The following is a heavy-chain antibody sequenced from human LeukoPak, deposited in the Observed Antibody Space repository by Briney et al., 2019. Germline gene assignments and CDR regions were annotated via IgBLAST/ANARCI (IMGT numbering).Heavy chain of an antibody. Sequence: SETLSLTCAVYGGSFSGHYWSWIRQPPGKGLEWIGEINHSGSTNYNPSLKSRVTISVDTSKNQFSLKLSSVTAADTAVYYCARGLNRITIFGVVDYWGQGTLVTVSS. CDR3: ARGLNRITIFGVVDY. CDR1: GGSFSGHY. CDR2: INHSGST. D-gene: IGHD3-3*01. V-gene: IGHV4-34*01. J-gene: IGHJ4*02.